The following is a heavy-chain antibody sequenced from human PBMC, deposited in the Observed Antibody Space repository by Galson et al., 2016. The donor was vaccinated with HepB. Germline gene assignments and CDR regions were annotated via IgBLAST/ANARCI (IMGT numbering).Heavy chain of an antibody. CDR2: MSAYNGNT. CDR1: GYTFSSYG. Sequence: SVKVSCKASGYTFSSYGVSWVRQAPGQGLEWMGWMSAYNGNTHYEQKLQGRVTMTTNTSTSTAYLEVRSLKSDDTAVYYCAREPTLGGPVGAAAINGMDVWGQGTMVTVSS. V-gene: IGHV1-18*01. D-gene: IGHD2-2*01. J-gene: IGHJ6*02. CDR3: AREPTLGGPVGAAAINGMDV.